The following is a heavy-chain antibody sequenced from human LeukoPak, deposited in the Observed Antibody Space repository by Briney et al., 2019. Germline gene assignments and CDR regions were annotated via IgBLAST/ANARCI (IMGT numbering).Heavy chain of an antibody. Sequence: KPSETLSLTCTVSGGSISSSSYYWGWIRQPPGKGLEWIGSIYYSGSTYYNPSLKSRATISVDTSKNQFSLKLSSVTAADTAVYYCARQKIIAAAGTSDYWGQGTLVTVSS. D-gene: IGHD6-13*01. CDR2: IYYSGST. J-gene: IGHJ4*02. V-gene: IGHV4-39*01. CDR1: GGSISSSSYY. CDR3: ARQKIIAAAGTSDY.